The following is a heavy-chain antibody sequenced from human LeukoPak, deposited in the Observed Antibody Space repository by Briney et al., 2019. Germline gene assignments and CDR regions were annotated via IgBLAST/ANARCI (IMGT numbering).Heavy chain of an antibody. J-gene: IGHJ5*02. CDR2: ISAYNGNT. CDR1: GYTFTSYG. CDR3: ARGKDIVVVPAAIVRWFDP. Sequence: ASVKVSCKASGYTFTSYGISWVRQAPGQGLEWMGWISAYNGNTNYAQKLQGRVTMTTDTSTSTAYMELRSLRSDDTAVYYCARGKDIVVVPAAIVRWFDPWGQGTLATVSS. V-gene: IGHV1-18*01. D-gene: IGHD2-2*02.